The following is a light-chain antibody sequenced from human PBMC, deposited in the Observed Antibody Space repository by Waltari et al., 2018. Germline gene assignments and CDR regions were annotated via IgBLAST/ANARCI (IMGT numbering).Light chain of an antibody. CDR2: GIS. V-gene: IGKV3-20*01. Sequence: DIVLTQSPGTLSLSPGERATLSCRASQIISNNYLAWYQATPGQAPRLLIYGISHRATGIPDRFSGGGSGTDFTLTISRLEPEDFAVYYCQQFGGSPKYTFGQGTKLEIK. J-gene: IGKJ2*01. CDR1: QIISNNY. CDR3: QQFGGSPKYT.